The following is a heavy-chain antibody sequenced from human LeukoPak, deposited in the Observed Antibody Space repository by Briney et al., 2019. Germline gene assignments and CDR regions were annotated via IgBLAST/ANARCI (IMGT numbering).Heavy chain of an antibody. Sequence: SETLSLTCTVSGGSISSYYWSWIRQPPGKGLEWIGYIYYSGSINYNPSLTSRVTLSIDTSKNQFSLRLRSVTAADTAVYYCARRYERGNSDWYFDLWGRGTLVTVSS. CDR3: ARRYERGNSDWYFDL. D-gene: IGHD4-23*01. CDR2: IYYSGSI. V-gene: IGHV4-59*08. CDR1: GGSISSYY. J-gene: IGHJ2*01.